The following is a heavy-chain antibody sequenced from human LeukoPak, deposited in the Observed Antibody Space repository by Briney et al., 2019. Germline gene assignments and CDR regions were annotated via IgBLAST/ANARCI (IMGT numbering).Heavy chain of an antibody. Sequence: PSETLSLTCTVSGASISSSFWSWIRQSPGKGLEWIAYIYYTGSTQYNPSLKSRLTISLDTSKNQFSLRLNSVTAADTAVYYCARGKRQDGYVYTRRSTYSFDYWGQGTLVTVSS. CDR3: ARGKRQDGYVYTRRSTYSFDY. V-gene: IGHV4-59*12. D-gene: IGHD3-16*01. J-gene: IGHJ4*02. CDR2: IYYTGST. CDR1: GASISSSF.